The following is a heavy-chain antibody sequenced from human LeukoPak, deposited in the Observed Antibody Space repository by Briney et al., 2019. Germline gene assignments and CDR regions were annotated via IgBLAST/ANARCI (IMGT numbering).Heavy chain of an antibody. CDR1: GFTFSSYG. CDR3: ARDTPSSGFDY. Sequence: PGGSLRLSCAASGFTFSSYGMHWVRQAPGKGLEWVAVISYDESNKYYADSVKGRFTISRDNSKNTVNLQMNSLRPEDTAVYYCARDTPSSGFDYWGQGTQVTVSS. CDR2: ISYDESNK. D-gene: IGHD3-10*01. J-gene: IGHJ4*02. V-gene: IGHV3-30*03.